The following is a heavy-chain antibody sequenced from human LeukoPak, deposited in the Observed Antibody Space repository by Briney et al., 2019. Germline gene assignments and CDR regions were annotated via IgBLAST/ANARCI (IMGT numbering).Heavy chain of an antibody. CDR2: IYHSGST. V-gene: IGHV4-39*01. CDR1: GGSISGYY. D-gene: IGHD5-24*01. Sequence: PSETLSLTCTVSGGSISGYYWGWIRQPPGKGLEWIGSIYHSGSTYYNPSLKSRVTISVDTSKNQFSLKLSSVTAADTAVYYCARHSTTIISPYYFDYWGQGTLVTVSS. J-gene: IGHJ4*02. CDR3: ARHSTTIISPYYFDY.